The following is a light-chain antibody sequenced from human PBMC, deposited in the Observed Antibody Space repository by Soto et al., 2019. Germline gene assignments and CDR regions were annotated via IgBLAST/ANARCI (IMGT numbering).Light chain of an antibody. Sequence: DIQMTQSPSTLPASVGDRVTIICRASQSISNWLAWYQQIPGTAPKVLIYHASNLQSGVPSRFSGSGSGTEFTLTISSLQPDDFATYYCQQYNSYSFGQGTKVDIK. CDR2: HAS. CDR1: QSISNW. J-gene: IGKJ1*01. V-gene: IGKV1-5*02. CDR3: QQYNSYS.